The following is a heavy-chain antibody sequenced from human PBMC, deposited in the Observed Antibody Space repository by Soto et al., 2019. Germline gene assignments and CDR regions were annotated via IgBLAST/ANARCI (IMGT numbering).Heavy chain of an antibody. J-gene: IGHJ2*01. V-gene: IGHV4-59*01. D-gene: IGHD2-21*02. Sequence: QVQLQESGPGLVKPSETLSLTCSVSGGSISSYYWSWIRQPPGKGLEWIGYIYYSGSTNYNPSLKSLVTISVDTSNNQFSLKLKSVTAADTAVYYCARTFPYGGNFAGYFDLWGRGTLVTVSS. CDR3: ARTFPYGGNFAGYFDL. CDR2: IYYSGST. CDR1: GGSISSYY.